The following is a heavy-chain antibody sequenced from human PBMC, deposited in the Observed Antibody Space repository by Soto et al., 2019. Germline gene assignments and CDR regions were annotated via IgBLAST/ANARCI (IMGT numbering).Heavy chain of an antibody. CDR1: GYIFVNYG. CDR3: VMVDNYVTPTPQDV. J-gene: IGHJ6*02. V-gene: IGHV1-18*01. CDR2: ISPYTGDT. Sequence: QVQLVQSGDEVKKPGASVKVSCKASGYIFVNYGIAWVRQAPRQGLEWMGWISPYTGDTHSASKVQGRLTMTTDTSTSTAYLDLGSLTSDDTAVYYCVMVDNYVTPTPQDVWGQGTTVTVSS. D-gene: IGHD3-16*01.